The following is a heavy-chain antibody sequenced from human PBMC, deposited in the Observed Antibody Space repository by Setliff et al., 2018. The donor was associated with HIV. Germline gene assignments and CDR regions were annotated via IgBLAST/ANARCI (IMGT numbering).Heavy chain of an antibody. CDR2: ITNDVSAT. J-gene: IGHJ4*01. CDR1: GFAFSHYW. V-gene: IGHV3-74*01. D-gene: IGHD5-12*01. Sequence: GGSLRLSCAASGFTSGFAFSHYWMRWVRQVPGKGLVWVSRITNDVSATTYADFVKGRFTISRDNAKNMVYLQMNSLRVEDTAVYYCTTGPYNGYSDWGHGTAVTVSS. CDR3: TTGPYNGYSD.